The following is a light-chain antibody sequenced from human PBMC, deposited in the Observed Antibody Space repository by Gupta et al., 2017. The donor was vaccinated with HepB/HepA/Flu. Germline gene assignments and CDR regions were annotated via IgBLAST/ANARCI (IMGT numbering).Light chain of an antibody. CDR3: MQDLQTPLT. V-gene: IGKV2-28*01. Sequence: EIAMTQSRLSLPLTPGEPASIYCKSNQSRRYSNGYNYFDWYLQKPGQSPPLLIYLGCNRASGVPDRFSGSGSGTDITLKISRVAAEDVGLYYYMQDLQTPLTFGGGTKVEIK. CDR2: LGC. CDR1: QSRRYSNGYNY. J-gene: IGKJ4*01.